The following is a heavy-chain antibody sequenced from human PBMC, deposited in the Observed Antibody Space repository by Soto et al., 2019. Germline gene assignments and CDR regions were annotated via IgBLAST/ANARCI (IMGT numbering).Heavy chain of an antibody. D-gene: IGHD3-3*01. CDR1: GGYISSYY. J-gene: IGHJ4*02. V-gene: IGHV4-59*01. CDR3: YWSGYYAH. Sequence: SETLSLTCTVSGGYISSYYWTWIRQPPGKGLEWIGYIYYSGSTNYNPSLKSRVTISVDTSKNQFSLKLSSVTAADTAVYHNYWSGYYAHWGQGTPVTVSS. CDR2: IYYSGST.